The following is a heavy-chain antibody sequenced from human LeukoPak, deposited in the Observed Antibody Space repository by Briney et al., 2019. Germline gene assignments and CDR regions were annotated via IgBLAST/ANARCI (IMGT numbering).Heavy chain of an antibody. CDR3: AKDYGGPAAPQNRVFDF. CDR2: ISYDGGNK. J-gene: IGHJ4*02. D-gene: IGHD2-2*01. Sequence: RGSLRLSCAASGFTFSNYGMHWVRPAPGKGLEWVAVISYDGGNKYYADSVKGRFTISRYNSKDTLYLQMNSLRAEDTAVYYCAKDYGGPAAPQNRVFDFWGQGTLVTVSS. V-gene: IGHV3-30*18. CDR1: GFTFSNYG.